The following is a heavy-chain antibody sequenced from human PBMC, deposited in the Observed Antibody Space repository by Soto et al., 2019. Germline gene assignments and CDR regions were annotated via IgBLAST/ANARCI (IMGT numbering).Heavy chain of an antibody. D-gene: IGHD5-12*01. CDR3: AKGGKWLRSYQFDY. J-gene: IGHJ4*02. CDR2: ISYDGSNK. CDR1: GFTFSSYG. V-gene: IGHV3-30*18. Sequence: GGSLRLSCAASGFTFSSYGMHWVRQAPGKGLEWVAVISYDGSNKYYADSVKGRFTISRDNSKNTLFLQMNSLRGNDTAVYYCAKGGKWLRSYQFDYWGQGTLVTVSS.